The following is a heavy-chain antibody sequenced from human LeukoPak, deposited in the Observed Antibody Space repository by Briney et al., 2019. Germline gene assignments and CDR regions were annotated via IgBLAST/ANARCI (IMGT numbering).Heavy chain of an antibody. D-gene: IGHD2-15*01. V-gene: IGHV6-1*01. J-gene: IGHJ6*02. Sequence: SQTLSLTCAISGDSVSSNSVTWNWIRQSPSRGLEWLGRTYYRSKWYNDYAVSVKSRITINPDTSKNQFSLQLNSVTPEDTAVYYCARDGCSGGSCHSTYYYGMDVWGQGTTVTVSS. CDR1: GDSVSSNSVT. CDR2: TYYRSKWYN. CDR3: ARDGCSGGSCHSTYYYGMDV.